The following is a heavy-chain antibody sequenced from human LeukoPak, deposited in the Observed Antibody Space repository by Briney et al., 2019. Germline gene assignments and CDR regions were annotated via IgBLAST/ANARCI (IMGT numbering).Heavy chain of an antibody. Sequence: GGSLRLSCAASGFTFSSYSMNWVRQAPGKGLEWVSSISSRSVYEYYADPVKGRFTISRDNAKNSLLLQMNSLRAEDTAVYYCAKDSVPLYDSSGYYSDYWGQGTLVTVSS. CDR1: GFTFSSYS. D-gene: IGHD3-22*01. CDR3: AKDSVPLYDSSGYYSDY. J-gene: IGHJ4*02. CDR2: ISSRSVYE. V-gene: IGHV3-21*01.